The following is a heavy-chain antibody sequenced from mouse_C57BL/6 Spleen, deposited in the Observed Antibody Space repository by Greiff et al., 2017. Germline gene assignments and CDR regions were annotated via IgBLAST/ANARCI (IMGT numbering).Heavy chain of an antibody. CDR1: GYTFTSYT. J-gene: IGHJ4*01. D-gene: IGHD2-12*01. Sequence: VQLVESGAELARPGASVKMSCKASGYTFTSYTMHWVKQRPGPGLEWIGYINPSSGYTKYNQKFKDKATLTADKSSSTAYMQLSSLTSEDSAVYYCARLLRYYAMDYWGQGTSVTVSS. V-gene: IGHV1-4*01. CDR2: INPSSGYT. CDR3: ARLLRYYAMDY.